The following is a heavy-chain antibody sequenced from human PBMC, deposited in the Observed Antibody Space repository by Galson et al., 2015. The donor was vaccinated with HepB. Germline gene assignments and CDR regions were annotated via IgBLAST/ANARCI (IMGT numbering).Heavy chain of an antibody. CDR1: GYNFISYG. Sequence: SVNVSCKASGYNFISYGIAWVRQAPGRGLEWVGWITGHNGNTNYAQRVQDRVTMTTDRSTGTAYMELRSLRTDDTAVYYCARMPSGWYNWYFDLWGRGTLVSVSS. V-gene: IGHV1-18*01. D-gene: IGHD6-13*01. CDR3: ARMPSGWYNWYFDL. CDR2: ITGHNGNT. J-gene: IGHJ2*01.